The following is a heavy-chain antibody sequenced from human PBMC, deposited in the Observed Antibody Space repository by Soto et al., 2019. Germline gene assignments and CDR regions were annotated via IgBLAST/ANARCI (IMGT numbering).Heavy chain of an antibody. CDR2: ISYEGSNK. CDR3: AKDKELGYCSGGTCFVHNHFDP. CDR1: GFTFSSYG. Sequence: QVQLVESGGGVVQPGRSLRLSCAASGFTFSSYGMHWVRQAPGKGLEWVAVISYEGSNKFYTDSVKGRFTISRDNSEDTLYLQMNRLRAEDTAVYYCAKDKELGYCSGGTCFVHNHFDPWGQGTLVTVSS. J-gene: IGHJ5*02. D-gene: IGHD2-15*01. V-gene: IGHV3-30*18.